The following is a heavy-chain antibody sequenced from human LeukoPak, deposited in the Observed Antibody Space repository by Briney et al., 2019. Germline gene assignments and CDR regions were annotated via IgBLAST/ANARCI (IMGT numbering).Heavy chain of an antibody. D-gene: IGHD3-3*01. Sequence: PSETLSLTCAVYGGSFSGYYWSWIRQPPGKGLEWIGEINHNGSTNYNPSLKSRVTISVDTSKNQFSLKLSSVTAADTAVYYCATQRGGSGYYPYYYYGMDVWGQGTTVTVSS. V-gene: IGHV4-34*01. CDR2: INHNGST. CDR3: ATQRGGSGYYPYYYYGMDV. J-gene: IGHJ6*02. CDR1: GGSFSGYY.